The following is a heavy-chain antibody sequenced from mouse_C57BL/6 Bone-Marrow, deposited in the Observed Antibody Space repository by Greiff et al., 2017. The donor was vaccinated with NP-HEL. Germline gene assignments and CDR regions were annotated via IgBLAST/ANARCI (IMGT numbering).Heavy chain of an antibody. D-gene: IGHD1-1*01. V-gene: IGHV1-64*01. CDR3: AREVIYYYGSRPPFDY. CDR2: IHPNSGST. J-gene: IGHJ2*01. Sequence: LQQPGAELVKPGASVKLSCKASGYTFTSYWMHWVKQRPGQGLEWIGMIHPNSGSTNYNEKFKSKATLTVDKSSSTAYMQLSSLTSEDSAVYYCAREVIYYYGSRPPFDYWGQGTTLTVSS. CDR1: GYTFTSYW.